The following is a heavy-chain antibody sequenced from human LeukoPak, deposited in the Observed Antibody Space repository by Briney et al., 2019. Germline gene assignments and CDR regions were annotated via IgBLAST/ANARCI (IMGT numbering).Heavy chain of an antibody. Sequence: ASVKVSCKASGYTFTGYYLHWVRQAPGQGLEWMGWINPNSGGTNYAQKFHGRVTMTRDTSITTAYMELSRLRSDDTAVYYCASPNYYDSSGYYHLYYYYYYMDVWGKGTTVTVSS. D-gene: IGHD3-22*01. J-gene: IGHJ6*03. CDR3: ASPNYYDSSGYYHLYYYYYYMDV. V-gene: IGHV1-2*02. CDR1: GYTFTGYY. CDR2: INPNSGGT.